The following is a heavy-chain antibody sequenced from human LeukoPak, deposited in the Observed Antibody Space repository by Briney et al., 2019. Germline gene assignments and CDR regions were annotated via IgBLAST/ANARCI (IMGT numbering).Heavy chain of an antibody. CDR1: GYSTSSGYY. CDR2: IYHSGST. J-gene: IGHJ4*02. D-gene: IGHD3-3*01. CDR3: ARREEYYDFWSGYYNDY. Sequence: PSETLSLTCTVSGYSTSSGYYWGWIRQPPGKGLEWIGSIYHSGSTYYNPSLKSRVTISVDTSKNQFSLKLSSVTAADTAVYYCARREEYYDFWSGYYNDYWGQGTLVTVSS. V-gene: IGHV4-38-2*02.